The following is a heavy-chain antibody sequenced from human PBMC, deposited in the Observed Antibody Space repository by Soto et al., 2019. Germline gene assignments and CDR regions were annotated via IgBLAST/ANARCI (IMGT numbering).Heavy chain of an antibody. CDR2: VFHTGNT. CDR3: ARDGGCSGGSCYLYYYGMDV. V-gene: IGHV4-59*01. J-gene: IGHJ6*02. D-gene: IGHD2-15*01. CDR1: GYSIRSYY. Sequence: PXETLCLTCSVSGYSIRSYYWTWIRQPPGKGLQWIGYVFHTGNTNYNPSLKSRVTISEDASKNQVSLKLSSVTAADTAVYYCARDGGCSGGSCYLYYYGMDVWGQGTTVTVSS.